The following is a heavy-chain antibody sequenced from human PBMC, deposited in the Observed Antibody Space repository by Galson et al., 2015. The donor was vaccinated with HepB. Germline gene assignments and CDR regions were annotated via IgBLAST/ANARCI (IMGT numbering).Heavy chain of an antibody. J-gene: IGHJ4*02. V-gene: IGHV3-73*01. Sequence: SLRLSCAASRFTFRSSALYWVRQPSGKGPEWVGRIRSKASNYATSYVQSMKGRFTISRDDSKNMEYLHLKSLKTEDTAVYDCISLGDFSGYSSRWGQGTLVSVSS. CDR1: RFTFRSSA. D-gene: IGHD5-12*01. CDR3: ISLGDFSGYSSR. CDR2: IRSKASNYAT.